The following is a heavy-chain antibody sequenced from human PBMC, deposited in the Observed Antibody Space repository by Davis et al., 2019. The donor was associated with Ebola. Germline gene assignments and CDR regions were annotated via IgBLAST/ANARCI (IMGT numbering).Heavy chain of an antibody. CDR3: ARPSNYYYGMDV. V-gene: IGHV4-39*01. Sequence: SRVSISVDTSKNQFSLKLSSVTAADTAVYYCARPSNYYYGMDVWGQGTTVTVSS. J-gene: IGHJ6*02.